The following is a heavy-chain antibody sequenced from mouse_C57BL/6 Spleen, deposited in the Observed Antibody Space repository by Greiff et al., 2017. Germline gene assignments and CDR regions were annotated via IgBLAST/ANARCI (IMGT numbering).Heavy chain of an antibody. V-gene: IGHV1-64*01. CDR1: GYTFTSYW. CDR3: ALYYDYDDSFDY. J-gene: IGHJ2*01. D-gene: IGHD2-4*01. Sequence: VQLQQPGAELVKPGASVKLSCKASGYTFTSYWMHWVKQRPGQGLEWIGMIHPNSGSTNYNEKFKSKATLTVDKSSSTAYMQLSSPTSEDSAVYYCALYYDYDDSFDYWGQGTTLTVSS. CDR2: IHPNSGST.